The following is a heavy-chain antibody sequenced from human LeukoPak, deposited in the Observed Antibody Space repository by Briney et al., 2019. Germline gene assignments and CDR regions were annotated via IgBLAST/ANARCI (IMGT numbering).Heavy chain of an antibody. CDR1: GGSISSGGYY. D-gene: IGHD1-20*01. J-gene: IGHJ4*02. V-gene: IGHV4-31*03. CDR3: ARGKANFGITGTVDY. Sequence: SQTLSLTCTVSGGSISSGGYYWSWIRQHPGKGLEWSGYIYYSGSTYYNPSLKSRVSISVDTSKNQFSLKLSSVTAADTAVYYCARGKANFGITGTVDYWGQGTLVTVSS. CDR2: IYYSGST.